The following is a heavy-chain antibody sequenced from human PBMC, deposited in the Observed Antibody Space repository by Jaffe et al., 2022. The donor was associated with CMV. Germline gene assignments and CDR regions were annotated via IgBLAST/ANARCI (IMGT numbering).Heavy chain of an antibody. D-gene: IGHD3-22*01. CDR3: AAAEVWDSSGYYPLNH. CDR1: GFTFTSSA. CDR2: IVVGSGNT. V-gene: IGHV1-58*02. Sequence: QMQLVQSGPEVKKPGTSVKVSCKASGFTFTSSAMQWVRQARGQRLEWIGWIVVGSGNTNYAQKFQERVTITRDMSTSTAYMELSSLRSEDTAVYYCAAAEVWDSSGYYPLNHWGQGTLVTVSS. J-gene: IGHJ5*02.